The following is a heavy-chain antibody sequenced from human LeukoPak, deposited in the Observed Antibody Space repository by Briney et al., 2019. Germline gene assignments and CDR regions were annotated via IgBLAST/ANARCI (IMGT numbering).Heavy chain of an antibody. Sequence: GGSLRLSCAASGFTFSTYWMSWVRQAPGKGLEWVANIKQDGSGQYYVDSVKGRFTISRDNAKNSLYLQMNTLRPEDTAVYYCARERQNKDFWSGGDYWGQGTLVTVSS. D-gene: IGHD3-3*01. CDR3: ARERQNKDFWSGGDY. J-gene: IGHJ4*02. V-gene: IGHV3-7*01. CDR2: IKQDGSGQ. CDR1: GFTFSTYW.